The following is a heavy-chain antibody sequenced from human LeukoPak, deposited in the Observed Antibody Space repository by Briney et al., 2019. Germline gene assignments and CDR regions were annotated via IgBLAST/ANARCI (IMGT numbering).Heavy chain of an antibody. CDR1: GGSISSYY. CDR3: ARGPYYDFWSGYPSYYYYMDV. D-gene: IGHD3-3*01. V-gene: IGHV4-59*01. J-gene: IGHJ6*03. CDR2: IYYSGST. Sequence: PSETLSLTCTVSGGSISSYYWSWIRQPPGKGLEWIGYIYYSGSTNYNPSLKSRVTISVDTSKNQFSLKLSSVTAADTAVYYCARGPYYDFWSGYPSYYYYMDVWGKGTTVTVSS.